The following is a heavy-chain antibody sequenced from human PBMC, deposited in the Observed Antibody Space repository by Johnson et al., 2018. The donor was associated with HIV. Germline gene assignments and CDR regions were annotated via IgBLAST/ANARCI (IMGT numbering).Heavy chain of an antibody. J-gene: IGHJ3*02. CDR3: VRGGQWGATDAFDI. Sequence: VQLVESGGGLVQPGGSLRLSCVASGFIFSDHYMDWVRQAPGKGLEWVGRTSNKANSYTTDYAASVKGRFTISTDNAKNSLYLQMNSLRPEDTAVYYCVRGGQWGATDAFDIWGQGTMVTVSS. CDR1: GFIFSDHY. CDR2: TSNKANSYTT. D-gene: IGHD6-19*01. V-gene: IGHV3-72*01.